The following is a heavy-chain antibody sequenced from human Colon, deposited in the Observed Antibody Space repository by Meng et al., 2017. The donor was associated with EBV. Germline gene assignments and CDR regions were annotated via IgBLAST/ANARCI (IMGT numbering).Heavy chain of an antibody. J-gene: IGHJ4*02. CDR2: IYYSGST. V-gene: IGHV4-31*03. Sequence: QVQLQASGPGLVKPSQTLSLTCTVSGGSVSSGGYDWTWIRQHPGKGLEWFGHIYYSGSTFYNPSLKRRVIISIDTSKNQFSLNLRSVTAADTAVYYCARVSSGWDYFDYWGQGTLVTVSS. CDR3: ARVSSGWDYFDY. CDR1: GGSVSSGGYD. D-gene: IGHD6-19*01.